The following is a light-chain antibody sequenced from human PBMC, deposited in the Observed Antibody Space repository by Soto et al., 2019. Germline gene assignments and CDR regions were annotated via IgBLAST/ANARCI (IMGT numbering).Light chain of an antibody. Sequence: EIVLTQSPGTLSLSPGERATLSCRASQSISSTYLAWYQQKPGQAPRLLIYGASSRATGIPDRFSGSGSGTAFTLTISRLEAEDFAVYYCQQYGSSPLYIFGQGTKLEIK. V-gene: IGKV3-20*01. CDR3: QQYGSSPLYI. J-gene: IGKJ2*01. CDR2: GAS. CDR1: QSISSTY.